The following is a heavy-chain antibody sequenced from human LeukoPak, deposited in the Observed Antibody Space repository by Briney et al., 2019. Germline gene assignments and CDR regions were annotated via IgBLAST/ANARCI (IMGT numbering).Heavy chain of an antibody. V-gene: IGHV1-2*02. CDR3: ARDFLGSGSYYNAPTY. Sequence: ASVKVSCKASGGTFSSYAISWVRQAPGQGLEWMGWNNPNSGGTNYAQKFQGRVTMTRDTSISTAYMELSRLRSDDTAVYYCARDFLGSGSYYNAPTYWGQGTLVTVSS. J-gene: IGHJ4*02. D-gene: IGHD3-10*01. CDR1: GGTFSSYA. CDR2: NNPNSGGT.